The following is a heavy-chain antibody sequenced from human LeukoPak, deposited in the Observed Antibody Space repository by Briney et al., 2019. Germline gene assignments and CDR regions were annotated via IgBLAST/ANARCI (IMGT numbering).Heavy chain of an antibody. CDR2: INPNSGGT. CDR3: ARAAEAGYSYGYRNWFDP. J-gene: IGHJ5*02. D-gene: IGHD5-18*01. V-gene: IGHV1-2*02. CDR1: GYTFTGYY. Sequence: ASVKVSCKASGYTFTGYYMHWVRQAPGQGLEWMGWINPNSGGTNYAQKFQGRVTMTRDTSISTAYMELSRLRSDDTAVYYCARAAEAGYSYGYRNWFDPWGQGTLVTVSS.